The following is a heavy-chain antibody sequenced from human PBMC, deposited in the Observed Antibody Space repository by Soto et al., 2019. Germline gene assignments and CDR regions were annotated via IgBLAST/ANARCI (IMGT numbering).Heavy chain of an antibody. CDR1: GFTFSSYA. Sequence: EVQLLESGGGLVQPGGSLRLSCAASGFTFSSYAMSWVRQAPGKGLEWVSAISGSGGSTYYADSVKGRFTISRDNSKNTLYLQINSLRAEDTAVYYCAKVPLAYCGGDCFRFDYWGQGTLVTVSS. CDR2: ISGSGGST. CDR3: AKVPLAYCGGDCFRFDY. V-gene: IGHV3-23*01. J-gene: IGHJ4*02. D-gene: IGHD2-21*02.